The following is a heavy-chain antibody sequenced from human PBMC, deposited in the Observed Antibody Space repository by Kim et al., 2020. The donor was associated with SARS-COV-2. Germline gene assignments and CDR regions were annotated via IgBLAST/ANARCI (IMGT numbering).Heavy chain of an antibody. CDR1: GYTFTSYG. D-gene: IGHD6-19*01. Sequence: ASVKVSCKASGYTFTSYGISWVRQAPGQGLEWMGWISAYNGNTNYAQKLQGRVTMTTDTSTSTVYMELRSLRSDDTAVYYCARSGWFPYYYYGMDVWGQGTTVTVSS. V-gene: IGHV1-18*01. CDR2: ISAYNGNT. CDR3: ARSGWFPYYYYGMDV. J-gene: IGHJ6*02.